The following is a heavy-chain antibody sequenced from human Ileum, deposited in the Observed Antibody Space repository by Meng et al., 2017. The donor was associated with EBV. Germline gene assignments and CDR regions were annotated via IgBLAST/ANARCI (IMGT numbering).Heavy chain of an antibody. D-gene: IGHD2-21*02. V-gene: IGHV3-21*01. CDR2: ISSSSSYI. CDR1: GFTFSSYS. Sequence: GQLVESGEGLVKPGGSLRLACEASGFTFSSYSMNWVRQAPGKGLEWVSSISSSSSYIYYADSVKGRFTISRDNAKNSLYLQMNSLRAEDTAVYYCARGGVVVTPSDYWGQGTLVTVSS. CDR3: ARGGVVVTPSDY. J-gene: IGHJ4*02.